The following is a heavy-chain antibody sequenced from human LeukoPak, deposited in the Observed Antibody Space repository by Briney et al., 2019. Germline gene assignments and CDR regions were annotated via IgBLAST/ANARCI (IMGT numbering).Heavy chain of an antibody. CDR3: ARQGIAAAVDY. J-gene: IGHJ4*02. CDR1: GYTFTGYF. Sequence: ASXKVSCKASGYTFTGYFIHWVRQAPGQGLEWMGRISPNNGGTNYAQKFQGRVTMTSDTSISTAYVELSSLRSDDTALYYCARQGIAAAVDYWGQGTLVTVPS. V-gene: IGHV1-2*06. CDR2: ISPNNGGT. D-gene: IGHD6-13*01.